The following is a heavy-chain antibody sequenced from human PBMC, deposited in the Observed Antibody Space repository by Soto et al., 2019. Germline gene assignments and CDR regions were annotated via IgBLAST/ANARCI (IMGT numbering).Heavy chain of an antibody. Sequence: GGSLRLSCAASGFTFSSYAMSWVRQAPGKGLEWVSAISGSGGSTYYADSVKGRFTISRDNSKNTLYLQMNSLRAEDTAVYYCAKGPGYCTNGVCYTSYYYYYMDVWGKGTKVTVSS. D-gene: IGHD2-8*01. V-gene: IGHV3-23*01. CDR3: AKGPGYCTNGVCYTSYYYYYMDV. CDR1: GFTFSSYA. CDR2: ISGSGGST. J-gene: IGHJ6*03.